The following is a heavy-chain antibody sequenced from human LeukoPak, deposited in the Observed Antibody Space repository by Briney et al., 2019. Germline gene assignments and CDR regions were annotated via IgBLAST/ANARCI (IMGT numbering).Heavy chain of an antibody. D-gene: IGHD3-22*01. Sequence: GGSLRLSCAASGFTFRSHAMHWVRQAPGKGLEWVAVISYDGSNKYYADSVKGRFTISRDNSKNTLYLQMNSLRAEDTAVYYCARERRGRITMIVMVIRDFDYWGQGTLVTVSS. J-gene: IGHJ4*02. CDR2: ISYDGSNK. V-gene: IGHV3-30-3*01. CDR1: GFTFRSHA. CDR3: ARERRGRITMIVMVIRDFDY.